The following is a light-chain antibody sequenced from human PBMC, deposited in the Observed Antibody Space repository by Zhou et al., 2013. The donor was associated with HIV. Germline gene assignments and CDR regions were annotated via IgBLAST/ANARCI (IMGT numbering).Light chain of an antibody. J-gene: IGLJ1*01. CDR3: SSYTPSSTL. Sequence: QSALTQPASVSGSPGQSIAISCSGTSTDISPSNYVSWYQQHPGKAPKLIIYEVSDRPSGVSNRFSGSKSGNTASLTISGLQAEDEADYYCSSYTPSSTLFGAGTKVTVL. CDR1: STDISPSNY. CDR2: EVS. V-gene: IGLV2-14*01.